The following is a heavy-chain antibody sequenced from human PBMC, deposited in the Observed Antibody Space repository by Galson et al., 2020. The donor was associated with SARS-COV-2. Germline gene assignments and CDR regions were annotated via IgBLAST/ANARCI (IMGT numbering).Heavy chain of an antibody. CDR1: RYSFSSYY. J-gene: IGHJ4*02. Sequence: SETLSLTCAVSRYSFSSYYYSGSRQPPPKGREEMVGINYTSSSTYNQPPMSRGTITVDTSKNHFSLKLSSVTAADTAVYYCAREENFFLVVTATRMCYFDYWGRGTLATVSS. CDR2: INYTSSS. D-gene: IGHD2-21*02. V-gene: IGHV4-34*01. CDR3: AREENFFLVVTATRMCYFDY.